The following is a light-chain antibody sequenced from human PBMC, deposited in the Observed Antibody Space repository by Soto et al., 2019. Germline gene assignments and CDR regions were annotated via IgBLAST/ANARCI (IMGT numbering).Light chain of an antibody. CDR2: GAS. Sequence: EIVMTQSPATLSVSPGERATLSCRASQSVSSNLAWYQQKPGQAPRLLIYGASTRATGVPIRFSGSGSGTEFPLTISSLQSEDLAVYYCQHYNNWPPWTFGQGTKVEIK. V-gene: IGKV3-15*01. CDR3: QHYNNWPPWT. CDR1: QSVSSN. J-gene: IGKJ1*01.